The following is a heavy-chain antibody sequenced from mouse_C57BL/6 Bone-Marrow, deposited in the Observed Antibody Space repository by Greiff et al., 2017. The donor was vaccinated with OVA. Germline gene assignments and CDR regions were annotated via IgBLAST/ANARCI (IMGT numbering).Heavy chain of an antibody. CDR1: GYAFSSSW. J-gene: IGHJ2*01. CDR3: ARSKDYYGSSEDFDY. D-gene: IGHD1-1*01. V-gene: IGHV1-82*01. Sequence: VMLVESGPELVKPGASVKISCKASGYAFSSSWMNWVKQRPGKGLEWIGRIYPGDGDTNYNGKFKGKATLTADKSSSTAYMQLSSLTSEDSAVYFCARSKDYYGSSEDFDYWGQGTTLTVSS. CDR2: IYPGDGDT.